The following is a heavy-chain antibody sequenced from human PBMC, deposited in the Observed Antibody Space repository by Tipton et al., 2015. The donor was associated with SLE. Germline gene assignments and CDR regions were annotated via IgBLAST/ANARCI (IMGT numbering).Heavy chain of an antibody. V-gene: IGHV4-31*03. Sequence: TLSLTCTVSGGSISSGGYYWSWIRQHPGKGLEWIGYIYYSGSTYYNPSLKSRVTISVDTSKNQFSLKLSSVTAADTAVYYCARVGLEQGDYFDYWGQGTLVTVSS. J-gene: IGHJ4*02. CDR1: GGSISSGGYY. CDR3: ARVGLEQGDYFDY. D-gene: IGHD1/OR15-1a*01. CDR2: IYYSGST.